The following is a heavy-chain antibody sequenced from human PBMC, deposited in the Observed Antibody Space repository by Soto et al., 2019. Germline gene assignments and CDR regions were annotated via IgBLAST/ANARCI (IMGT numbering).Heavy chain of an antibody. J-gene: IGHJ6*02. CDR3: SRDYDGYRMDF. Sequence: ASVKVSCKASGYTFTSYDINWVRRATGQGLEWMGWMNPNSGNTGYAQKFQGRVTMTRNTSISTAYMELSSLRSEDTAVYFCSRDYDGYRMDFWGQGTTVTVSS. V-gene: IGHV1-8*01. CDR2: MNPNSGNT. D-gene: IGHD3-16*01. CDR1: GYTFTSYD.